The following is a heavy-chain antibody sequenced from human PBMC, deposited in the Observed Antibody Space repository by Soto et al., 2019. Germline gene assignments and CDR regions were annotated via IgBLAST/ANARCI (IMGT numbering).Heavy chain of an antibody. Sequence: QVQLQESGPGLVKPSQTLSLTCTVSGGSISTGGYYWTWIRQHPGKGLEWIGYSYYSGSTYYNPSLKSRVTISVDTSKNQFSLKLSSVTAADTAVYYCARCLSVTLFDNWGQGTLVTVSS. CDR3: ARCLSVTLFDN. D-gene: IGHD4-17*01. V-gene: IGHV4-31*03. J-gene: IGHJ4*02. CDR2: SYYSGST. CDR1: GGSISTGGYY.